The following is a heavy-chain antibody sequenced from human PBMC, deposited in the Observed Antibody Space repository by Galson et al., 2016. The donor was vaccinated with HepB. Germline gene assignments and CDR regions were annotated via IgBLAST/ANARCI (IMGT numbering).Heavy chain of an antibody. D-gene: IGHD4-17*01. Sequence: SLRLSCAASGFTLSNHWMSWVRQAPGRGLEWVANLNQDGSQKNYVDSVKGRFTISRDNAKNSVFLQMNGLGAEDMAVYYCARPRPYGRAYDIWGQGAMVTVSS. J-gene: IGHJ3*02. CDR1: GFTLSNHW. CDR3: ARPRPYGRAYDI. CDR2: LNQDGSQK. V-gene: IGHV3-7*01.